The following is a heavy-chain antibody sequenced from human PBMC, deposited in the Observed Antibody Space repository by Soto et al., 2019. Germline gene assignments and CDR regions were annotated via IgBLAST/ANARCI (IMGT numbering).Heavy chain of an antibody. CDR2: IYYSGYT. CDR1: GGSITSGGVF. CDR3: ARGSSPHYGMDV. D-gene: IGHD6-6*01. V-gene: IGHV4-31*03. J-gene: IGHJ6*02. Sequence: QVQLQESGPGLMKPSQTLSLTCSVSGGSITSGGVFWSWVRQDPGEVLELIAYIYYSGYTYYHPSLKSRLSISMDTSKNQFSLKVSSVTGADTAVYYCARGSSPHYGMDVWGQGTTVTVSS.